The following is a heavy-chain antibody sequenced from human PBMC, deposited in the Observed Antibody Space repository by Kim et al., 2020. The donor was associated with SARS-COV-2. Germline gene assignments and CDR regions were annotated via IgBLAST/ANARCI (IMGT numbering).Heavy chain of an antibody. J-gene: IGHJ6*02. V-gene: IGHV4-59*08. Sequence: NYNPSLKSRVTRTVDTSTTQFSLNLSSVTAADTAVYYCARPRVGYGMDVWGQGTTVTVSS. D-gene: IGHD2-2*01. CDR3: ARPRVGYGMDV.